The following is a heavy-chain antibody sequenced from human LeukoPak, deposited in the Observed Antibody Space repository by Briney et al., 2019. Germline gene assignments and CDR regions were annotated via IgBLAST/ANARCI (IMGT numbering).Heavy chain of an antibody. V-gene: IGHV4-59*01. J-gene: IGHJ3*02. CDR3: ARDYDILTGYAFDI. CDR1: GGSISSYY. D-gene: IGHD3-9*01. CDR2: IYYSGST. Sequence: PSETLPLTCTVSGGSISSYYWSWIRQPPGKGLEWIGYIYYSGSTNYNPSLKSRVPISVDTSKNQFSLKLSSVTAADTAVYYCARDYDILTGYAFDIWGQGTMVTVSS.